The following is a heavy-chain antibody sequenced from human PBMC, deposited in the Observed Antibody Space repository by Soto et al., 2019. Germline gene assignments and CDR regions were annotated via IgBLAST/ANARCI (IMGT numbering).Heavy chain of an antibody. J-gene: IGHJ4*02. CDR3: ARDLLDTTVDYYFDS. CDR1: GGSLSIGTHY. V-gene: IGHV4-30-4*01. D-gene: IGHD4-17*01. CDR2: IYHSGSS. Sequence: SETLGVCCILSGGSLSIGTHYWSWIRQPPGKGLEWIGYIYHSGSSQSNPSLKSRVTISIDTSKNQFSLELRSVTAADTAVYYCARDLLDTTVDYYFDSWGQGRLVTV.